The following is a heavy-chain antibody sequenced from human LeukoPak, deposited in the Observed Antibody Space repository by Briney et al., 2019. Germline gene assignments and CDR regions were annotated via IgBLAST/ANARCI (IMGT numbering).Heavy chain of an antibody. Sequence: ASVKVSCKASGGTFSSYAISWVRQAPGQGLEWMGWINPNSGGTNYAQKFQGRVTMTRDTSISTAYMELSRLRSDDTAVYYCARDGVCSSTSCYFYYYYGMDVWGQGTTVTVSS. CDR3: ARDGVCSSTSCYFYYYYGMDV. J-gene: IGHJ6*02. V-gene: IGHV1-2*02. CDR1: GGTFSSYA. D-gene: IGHD2-2*01. CDR2: INPNSGGT.